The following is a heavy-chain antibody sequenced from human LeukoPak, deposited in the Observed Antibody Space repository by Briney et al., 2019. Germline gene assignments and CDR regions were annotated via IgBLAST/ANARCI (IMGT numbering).Heavy chain of an antibody. J-gene: IGHJ4*02. CDR3: ARDRWHDY. CDR1: GFTFSSYN. CDR2: ISSSSYI. Sequence: GGSLRLSCAASGFTFSSYNMNWVRQAPGKGLEWVSSISSSSYIYYADSVKGRFTISRDSAKNSLFLQMNSLRAEDTAVYYCARDRWHDYWGQGALVSVSS. D-gene: IGHD2-15*01. V-gene: IGHV3-21*01.